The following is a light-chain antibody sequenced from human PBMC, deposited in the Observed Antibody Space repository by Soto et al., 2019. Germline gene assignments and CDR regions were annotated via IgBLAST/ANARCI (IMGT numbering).Light chain of an antibody. CDR2: GAS. CDR3: QQTFRTPPWT. CDR1: QNINNF. V-gene: IGKV1-39*01. J-gene: IGKJ1*01. Sequence: DIQLTPSPSSLSAQVGDRVTITCRTSQNINNFLNWYRQRPGEAPEILIYGASGMRGGVFTRFCGSGCGTNFTLTTSGLQHEDSVTYYCQQTFRTPPWTLGQGTNV.